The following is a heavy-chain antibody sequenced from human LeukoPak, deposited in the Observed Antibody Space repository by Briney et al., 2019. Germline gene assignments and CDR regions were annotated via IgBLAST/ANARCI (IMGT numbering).Heavy chain of an antibody. CDR2: IFHSGST. Sequence: PSETLSLTCTVSGYSISSGYYWGWIRQPPGKGLEWIGNIFHSGSTYYNPSLISRVTISVDTSKNQFSLKLNSVTAADTALYYCARSPVIATAFFDPWGQGTLVTVSS. D-gene: IGHD6-13*01. J-gene: IGHJ5*02. CDR1: GYSISSGYY. V-gene: IGHV4-38-2*02. CDR3: ARSPVIATAFFDP.